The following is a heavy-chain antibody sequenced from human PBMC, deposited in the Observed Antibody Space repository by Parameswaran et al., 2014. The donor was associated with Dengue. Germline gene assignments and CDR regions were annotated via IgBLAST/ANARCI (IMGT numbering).Heavy chain of an antibody. CDR2: IYSGGST. J-gene: IGHJ4*02. V-gene: IGHV3-53*01. D-gene: IGHD3-10*01. Sequence: RWIRQPPGKGLEWVSVIYSGGSTYYADSVKGRFTISRDNSKNTLYLQMNSLRAEDTAVYYCARDTSSGTTYYFDYWGQGTLVTVSS. CDR3: ARDTSSGTTYYFDY.